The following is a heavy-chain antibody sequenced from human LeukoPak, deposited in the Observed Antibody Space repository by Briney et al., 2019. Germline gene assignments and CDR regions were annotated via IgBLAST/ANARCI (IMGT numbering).Heavy chain of an antibody. V-gene: IGHV1-2*02. J-gene: IGHJ4*02. Sequence: GASVKVSCKASGYTLTGYYMHWVRQAPGQGLEWMGWINPNSGGTNYAQKFQGRVTMTRDTSISTAYMELSRLRSDDTAVYYCARASAGIVVVVAAFDYWGQGTLVTVSS. D-gene: IGHD2-15*01. CDR2: INPNSGGT. CDR1: GYTLTGYY. CDR3: ARASAGIVVVVAAFDY.